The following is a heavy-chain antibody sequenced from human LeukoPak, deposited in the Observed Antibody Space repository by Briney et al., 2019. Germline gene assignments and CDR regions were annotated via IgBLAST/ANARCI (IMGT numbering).Heavy chain of an antibody. V-gene: IGHV3-23*01. J-gene: IGHJ4*01. D-gene: IGHD1-20*01. CDR1: GFTFSNYA. CDR2: LGDNDGRT. CDR3: AKNGKDNFDLFFDY. Sequence: PGGSLWLSRAASGFTFSNYATNWVRQAPGKGLEWVSALGDNDGRTFYADSVKGRFTISRDNSKNTLYLQMNSLRAEDTAIYYCAKNGKDNFDLFFDYWGERWLASVSS.